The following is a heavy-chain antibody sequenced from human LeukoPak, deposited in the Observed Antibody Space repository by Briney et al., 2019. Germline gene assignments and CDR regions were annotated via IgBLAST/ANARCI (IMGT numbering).Heavy chain of an antibody. Sequence: GASVKVSCKASGYTFTSYGISWVRQVPGQGLEWMGWISAYTGNTNYAQNLQGRVTMTTDTSTRTAYMDLRSLRSDDTAVYYCARYSAPTYYYDSSGYYPDPWDQGTLVTVSS. CDR2: ISAYTGNT. CDR1: GYTFTSYG. J-gene: IGHJ5*02. V-gene: IGHV1-18*01. D-gene: IGHD3-22*01. CDR3: ARYSAPTYYYDSSGYYPDP.